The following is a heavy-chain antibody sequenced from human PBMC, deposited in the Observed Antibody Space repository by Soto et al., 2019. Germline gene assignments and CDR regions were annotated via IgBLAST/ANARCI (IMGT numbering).Heavy chain of an antibody. Sequence: HPGGSLRLSCAASGITFKTYGMHWVRQAPGKGLEWVAVISSDGGNKYYADSVKGRFTISRDNSKNTLYLQMNSLRAEDTAVYYCATEYRDTSGHYQYFDYWGQGTLVTVS. V-gene: IGHV3-30*03. CDR1: GITFKTYG. D-gene: IGHD3-22*01. CDR2: ISSDGGNK. CDR3: ATEYRDTSGHYQYFDY. J-gene: IGHJ4*02.